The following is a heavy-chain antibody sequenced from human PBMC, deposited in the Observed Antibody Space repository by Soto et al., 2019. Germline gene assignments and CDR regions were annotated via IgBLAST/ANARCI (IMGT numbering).Heavy chain of an antibody. CDR3: ARCRGSRRRPFTTHYFYCMVV. CDR1: GFTFSDYY. Sequence: PGGSLRLSCAASGFTFSDYYMSWIRQAPGKGLEWVSYISSSGSTIYYADSVKGRFTISRDNAKNSLYLQMNSLRAEDTAVYYCARCRGSRRRPFTTHYFYCMVVWGQGTTLTVSS. D-gene: IGHD3-22*01. V-gene: IGHV3-11*01. J-gene: IGHJ6*02. CDR2: ISSSGSTI.